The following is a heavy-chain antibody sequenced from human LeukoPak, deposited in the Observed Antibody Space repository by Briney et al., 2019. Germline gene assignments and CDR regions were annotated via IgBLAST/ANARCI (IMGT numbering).Heavy chain of an antibody. V-gene: IGHV3-7*01. CDR3: ARLWGDATIYDL. CDR1: GFTFSAFW. Sequence: GGSLRLSCAASGFTFSAFWVSWVRQAPGKGLEWVATIYRDGSAKYYLDSVKDRFTVSRDNAKNSLYLQTSSLRVEDTAMYYCARLWGDATIYDLWGQGTLVTVSS. J-gene: IGHJ5*02. D-gene: IGHD5-12*01. CDR2: IYRDGSAK.